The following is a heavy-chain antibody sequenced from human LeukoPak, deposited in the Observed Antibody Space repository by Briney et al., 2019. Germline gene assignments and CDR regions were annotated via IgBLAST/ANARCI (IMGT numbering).Heavy chain of an antibody. V-gene: IGHV3-74*01. J-gene: IGHJ4*02. D-gene: IGHD3-22*01. CDR3: AKGGMTYYDSSGYYYNDRGYFDY. Sequence: GGSLRLSCAASGVSFSNYWMHWVRQSPGKSLVWVSRIDSDGSGTTYADSVKGRCTISRDNAKNTLYLQMNSLRAEDTAVYYCAKGGMTYYDSSGYYYNDRGYFDYWGQGTLVTVSS. CDR1: GVSFSNYW. CDR2: IDSDGSGT.